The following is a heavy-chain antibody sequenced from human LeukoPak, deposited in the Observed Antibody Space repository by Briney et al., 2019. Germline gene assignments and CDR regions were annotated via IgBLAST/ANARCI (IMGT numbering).Heavy chain of an antibody. V-gene: IGHV3-53*01. CDR3: AKDGRVEQQLYYFDY. J-gene: IGHJ4*02. D-gene: IGHD6-13*01. CDR2: IYSGGST. CDR1: GFTVSSNY. Sequence: GGSLRLSCAASGFTVSSNYMNWVRQAPGKGLEWVSIIYSGGSTYYADSVKGRFTISRDNSKNTLHLQMNSLRAEDTAVYYCAKDGRVEQQLYYFDYWGQGALVTVSS.